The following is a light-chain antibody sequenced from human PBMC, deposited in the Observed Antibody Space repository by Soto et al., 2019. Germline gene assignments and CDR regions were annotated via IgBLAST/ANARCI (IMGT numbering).Light chain of an antibody. V-gene: IGKV4-1*01. CDR1: QSVLYSSNNKNY. J-gene: IGKJ3*01. CDR2: WAS. CDR3: QQYYSPPIT. Sequence: DIVMTQSPDSLAVSLGERATINCKSSQSVLYSSNNKNYLAWYQQKPGQPPKLLIYWASTRDSGVPDRFSGSGSGTDFTLTISTLQAEDVAVYYCQQYYSPPITFGPGTKVDI.